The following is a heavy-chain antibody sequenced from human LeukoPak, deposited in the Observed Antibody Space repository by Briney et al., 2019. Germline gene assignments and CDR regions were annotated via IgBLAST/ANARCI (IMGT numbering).Heavy chain of an antibody. CDR3: ARDHGSRNWNYPLDYYYGMDV. V-gene: IGHV1-18*01. Sequence: ASVKVSCKASGYTFTSYGISWVRQAPGQGLEWMGWITAYSGNRNYAQKLQGRVTMTTDTSTSIAYMELRSLRSDDTAVYYCARDHGSRNWNYPLDYYYGMDVWGQGTTVTVSS. CDR2: ITAYSGNR. D-gene: IGHD1-7*01. CDR1: GYTFTSYG. J-gene: IGHJ6*02.